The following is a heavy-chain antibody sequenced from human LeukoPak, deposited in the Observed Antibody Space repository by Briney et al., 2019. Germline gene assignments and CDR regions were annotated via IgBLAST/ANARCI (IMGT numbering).Heavy chain of an antibody. J-gene: IGHJ3*02. V-gene: IGHV3-15*01. CDR2: FKTKTDGGTT. Sequence: PGGSLRLSCAATGFTFTNAWMSWVRQAPGKGQEWVGRFKTKTDGGTTDYAAPVKGRFTISRDASKNTLYLQMDSLKPEDTAMYYCTTDNWRGLDAFDIWGQGTMVTVSS. CDR1: GFTFTNAW. D-gene: IGHD3-3*01. CDR3: TTDNWRGLDAFDI.